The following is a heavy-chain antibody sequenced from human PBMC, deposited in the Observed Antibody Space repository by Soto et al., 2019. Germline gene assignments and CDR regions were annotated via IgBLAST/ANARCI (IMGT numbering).Heavy chain of an antibody. CDR2: IKQDGSEK. V-gene: IGHV3-7*01. CDR1: GFTFSSYW. Sequence: GGSLRLSCAASGFTFSSYWMSWVRQAPGKGLEWVANIKQDGSEKYYVDSVKGRFTISRDNAKNSLYLQMNSLRAEDTAVYYCARGRYSGYDSYYYYYYMDVWGKGTTVTV. D-gene: IGHD5-12*01. J-gene: IGHJ6*03. CDR3: ARGRYSGYDSYYYYYYMDV.